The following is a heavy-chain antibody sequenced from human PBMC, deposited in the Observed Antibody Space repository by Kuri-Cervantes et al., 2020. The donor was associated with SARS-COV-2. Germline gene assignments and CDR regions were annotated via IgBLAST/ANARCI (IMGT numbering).Heavy chain of an antibody. CDR1: GGSFRGYY. CDR2: INHRGST. Sequence: GSLRLSCAVYGGSFRGYYWSWIRQPQGKGLEWIGEINHRGSTNYNPSLKSRVTISVDTSKNQFSLKLSSVTAADTAVYYCARVGRFLEWLLSVGGYYYYMDAWCKGTTVTVSS. D-gene: IGHD3-3*01. V-gene: IGHV4-34*01. CDR3: ARVGRFLEWLLSVGGYYYYMDA. J-gene: IGHJ6*03.